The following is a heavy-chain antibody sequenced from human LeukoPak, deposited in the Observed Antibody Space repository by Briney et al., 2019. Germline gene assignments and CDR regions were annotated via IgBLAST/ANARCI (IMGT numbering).Heavy chain of an antibody. CDR2: IKQDGSEK. V-gene: IGHV3-7*01. D-gene: IGHD4-17*01. CDR3: AKHSPAYGLFDY. CDR1: GFTFSSYW. Sequence: PGGSLRLSCAASGFTFSSYWMSWVRQAPGKGLEWVANIKQDGSEKYYADSVKGRFTISRDNSKNTLYLQMNSLRAEDTAVYYCAKHSPAYGLFDYWGQGTLVTVSS. J-gene: IGHJ4*02.